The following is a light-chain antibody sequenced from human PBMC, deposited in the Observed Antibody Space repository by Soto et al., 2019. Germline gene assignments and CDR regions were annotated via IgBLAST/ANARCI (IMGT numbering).Light chain of an antibody. CDR1: QSISNY. V-gene: IGKV1-39*01. J-gene: IGKJ3*01. Sequence: DIQMTQSPSSLSASVGDRVTITCRASQSISNYLNWYQQKPGKAPKILIYSASSLQSGVPSRFSGSGAGTGFTLTITSLQPEDFATYYCQQSYSAPFTFGPGTRVDIK. CDR2: SAS. CDR3: QQSYSAPFT.